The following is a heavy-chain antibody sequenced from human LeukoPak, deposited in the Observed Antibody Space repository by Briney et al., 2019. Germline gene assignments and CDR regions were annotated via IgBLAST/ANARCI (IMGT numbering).Heavy chain of an antibody. V-gene: IGHV1-2*02. Sequence: GASVTVSCKASGYTFTGYYMHWVRQAPGQGLEWMGWISPNSGDKKYAQKFQGRVTMTRDTSISTAYMELSRLRSDDTAVYYCGRQDKNSAAIDYWGQGTLVTVSS. CDR2: ISPNSGDK. D-gene: IGHD2-21*01. CDR1: GYTFTGYY. CDR3: GRQDKNSAAIDY. J-gene: IGHJ4*02.